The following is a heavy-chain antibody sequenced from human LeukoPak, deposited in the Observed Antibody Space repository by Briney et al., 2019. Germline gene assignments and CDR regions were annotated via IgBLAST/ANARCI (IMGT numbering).Heavy chain of an antibody. CDR2: IYYSGST. CDR1: GGSISSYY. Sequence: SETLSLTCTVSGGSISSYYWSWIRQPPGKGLEWIGYIYYSGSTNYNPSLKSRVTISADTSKNQFSLKLSSVTAADTAVYYCARVLHGHKLDYWGQGTLVTVSS. J-gene: IGHJ4*02. V-gene: IGHV4-59*01. CDR3: ARVLHGHKLDY. D-gene: IGHD5-24*01.